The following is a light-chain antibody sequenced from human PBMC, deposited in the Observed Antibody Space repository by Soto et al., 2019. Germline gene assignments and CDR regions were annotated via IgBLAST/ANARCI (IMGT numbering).Light chain of an antibody. CDR3: QQRSNWPPT. Sequence: EIVLTQSPATLSLSPGERATLSCRASQSVSSYLAWYQQKPGQAPRLLIYDVSNRADGIPARFSGSGSGTDFTLTISSLETEDFAVYHCQQRSNWPPTFGGGTKVDIK. V-gene: IGKV3-11*01. CDR1: QSVSSY. CDR2: DVS. J-gene: IGKJ4*01.